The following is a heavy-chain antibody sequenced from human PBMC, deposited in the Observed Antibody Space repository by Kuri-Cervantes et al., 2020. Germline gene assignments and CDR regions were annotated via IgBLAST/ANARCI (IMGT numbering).Heavy chain of an antibody. CDR3: ARGQYGSGKFQFDY. Sequence: ASVKVSCKASGYTFTSYDINWVRQATGQGLEWMGWMNPNSGNTGYAQKFQGRVTMTRNTSISTAYMELSSLRSEDTAVYYCARGQYGSGKFQFDYWGQGTLVTVSS. J-gene: IGHJ4*02. CDR1: GYTFTSYD. D-gene: IGHD3-10*01. CDR2: MNPNSGNT. V-gene: IGHV1-8*01.